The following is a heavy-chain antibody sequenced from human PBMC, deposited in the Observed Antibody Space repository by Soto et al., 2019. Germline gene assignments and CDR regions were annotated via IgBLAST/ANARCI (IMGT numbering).Heavy chain of an antibody. J-gene: IGHJ5*02. CDR2: ISAYNGNT. V-gene: IGHV1-18*01. Sequence: ASVKVSCKASGYTFTSYGIIWVRQAPGQGLEWMGWISAYNGNTNYAQKLQGRVTMTTDTSTSTAYMELRSLRSDDTAVYYCARFNGYCISTSCYAPHWFDPWGQGTLVTVSS. CDR3: ARFNGYCISTSCYAPHWFDP. CDR1: GYTFTSYG. D-gene: IGHD2-2*01.